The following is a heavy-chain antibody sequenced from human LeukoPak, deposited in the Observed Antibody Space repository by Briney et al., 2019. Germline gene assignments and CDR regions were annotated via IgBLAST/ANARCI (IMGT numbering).Heavy chain of an antibody. CDR3: AREYCSSTSCYLDV. Sequence: GGSLRLSCAASGFTFDDYGMSWVRQAPGKGLEWVSGINWNGGSTGYADSVKGRFTISRDNAKNSLYLQMNSLRAEDTALYHCAREYCSSTSCYLDVWGKGTTVTVSS. V-gene: IGHV3-20*01. J-gene: IGHJ6*04. CDR1: GFTFDDYG. D-gene: IGHD2-2*01. CDR2: INWNGGST.